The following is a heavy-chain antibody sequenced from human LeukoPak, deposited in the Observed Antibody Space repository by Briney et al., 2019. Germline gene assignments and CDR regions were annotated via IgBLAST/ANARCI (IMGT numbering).Heavy chain of an antibody. V-gene: IGHV1-2*02. CDR3: ARSSRNGAATRGNWFDP. CDR2: INPNSGGT. Sequence: ASVKVSCXASGYTFTGYYMHWVRQARGQGLEWMGWINPNSGGTNYAQKFQGRVTMTRDTSISTAYMELSRLRSDDTAVYYCARSSRNGAATRGNWFDPWGQGTLVTVSS. CDR1: GYTFTGYY. D-gene: IGHD2-8*01. J-gene: IGHJ5*02.